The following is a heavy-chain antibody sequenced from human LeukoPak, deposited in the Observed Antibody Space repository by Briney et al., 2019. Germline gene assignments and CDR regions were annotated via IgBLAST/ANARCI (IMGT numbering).Heavy chain of an antibody. J-gene: IGHJ3*02. CDR2: IYYSGGT. D-gene: IGHD2-15*01. CDR3: ARDWGSVGI. Sequence: SETLSLTCTVSGGSISSNNYYWGWIRQPPGKGLEWIGSIYYSGGTYYNPSLKSRVTISVDTSKYQFSLKLSSVTAADTAVYYCARDWGSVGIWGQGTMVTVSS. CDR1: GGSISSNNYY. V-gene: IGHV4-39*07.